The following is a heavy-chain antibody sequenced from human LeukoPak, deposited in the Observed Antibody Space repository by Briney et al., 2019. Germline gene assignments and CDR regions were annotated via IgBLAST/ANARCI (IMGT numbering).Heavy chain of an antibody. CDR3: ARGSDTRGFDY. CDR2: IYHSGST. CDR1: GYSISSGYY. J-gene: IGHJ4*02. V-gene: IGHV4-38-2*02. D-gene: IGHD3-10*01. Sequence: SETLSLTCTVSGYSISSGYYWGWIRQPPGKGLEWIGSIYHSGSTYYNPSLKSRVTMSVDTSKNQFSLKLSSVTAADTAVYYCARGSDTRGFDYWGQGTLVTVSS.